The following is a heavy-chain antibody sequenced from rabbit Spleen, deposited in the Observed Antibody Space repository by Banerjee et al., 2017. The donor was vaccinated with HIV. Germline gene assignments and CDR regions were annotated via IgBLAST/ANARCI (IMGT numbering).Heavy chain of an antibody. CDR3: ARDLVTAIGWNFAL. Sequence: QSLEESGGGLVKPGGTLTLTCKASGVSFSDKDVMCWVRQAPGKGLEWITCTNIVTGKSVYASWVSGRFIMSRASSTTVTLQMTSLTAADTATYFCARDLVTAIGWNFALWGQGTLVTVS. V-gene: IGHV1S40*01. CDR1: GVSFSDKDV. CDR2: TNIVTGKS. J-gene: IGHJ4*01. D-gene: IGHD7-1*01.